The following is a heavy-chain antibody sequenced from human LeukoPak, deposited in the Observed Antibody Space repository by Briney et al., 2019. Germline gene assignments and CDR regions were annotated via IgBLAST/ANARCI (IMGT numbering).Heavy chain of an antibody. CDR2: IYYSGNT. D-gene: IGHD4-17*01. CDR3: ARLSHYGDYVALRYFDY. J-gene: IGHJ4*02. CDR1: GVSISSSNSY. V-gene: IGHV4-39*01. Sequence: SETLSLTCTVSGVSISSSNSYWGWIRQPPGKGLEWIGSIYYSGNTYYNPSLKSRVTISVDTSKNQFSLKLSSVTAADTAVYYCARLSHYGDYVALRYFDYWGQGTLVTVSS.